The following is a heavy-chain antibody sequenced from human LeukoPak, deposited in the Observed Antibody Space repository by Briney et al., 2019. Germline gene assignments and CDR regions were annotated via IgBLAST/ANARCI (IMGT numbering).Heavy chain of an antibody. J-gene: IGHJ4*02. CDR2: IHYSGST. D-gene: IGHD3-22*01. Sequence: SQTLSLTCTVSGGSISSGDYYWSWIRQPPGKGLEWIGYIHYSGSTNYNPSLKSRVSISVDTSKNQFSLKLSSVTAADTAVYFCARESGSSGYLPFDYWGQGTLVTVSS. CDR3: ARESGSSGYLPFDY. CDR1: GGSISSGDYY. V-gene: IGHV4-61*08.